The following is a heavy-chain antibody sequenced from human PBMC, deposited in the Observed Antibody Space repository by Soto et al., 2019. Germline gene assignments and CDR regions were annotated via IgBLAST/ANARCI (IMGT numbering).Heavy chain of an antibody. CDR2: IYYSGST. D-gene: IGHD6-13*01. J-gene: IGHJ6*02. V-gene: IGHV4-39*01. Sequence: SETLSLTCTVSGGSISNSNYYWGWIRQPPGKGLEWIGSIYYSGSTYYNPSLKSRVTISVDTSKNQFSLKLSSVTAADTAVYYCARPGIAAAGTTYYYYDMDVWGQGTTVTVSS. CDR1: GGSISNSNYY. CDR3: ARPGIAAAGTTYYYYDMDV.